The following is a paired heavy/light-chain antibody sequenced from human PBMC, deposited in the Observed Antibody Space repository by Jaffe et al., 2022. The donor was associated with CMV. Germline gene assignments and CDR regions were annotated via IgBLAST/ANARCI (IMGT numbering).Heavy chain of an antibody. Sequence: QVQLQESGPGLVKPSETLSLTCTVSGGSISSYYWSWIRQPAGKGLEWIGRIYTSGSTNYNPSLKSRVTMSVDTSKNQFSLKLSSVTAADTAVYYCARDPSRRPTGELLHNWYFDLWGRGTLVTVSS. D-gene: IGHD1-26*01. V-gene: IGHV4-4*07. J-gene: IGHJ2*01. CDR2: IYTSGST. CDR3: ARDPSRRPTGELLHNWYFDL. CDR1: GGSISSYY.
Light chain of an antibody. V-gene: IGKV3-15*01. CDR2: GAS. Sequence: EIVMTQSPATLSVSPGERATLSCRASQSVSSNLAWYQQKPGQAPRLLIYGASTRATGIPARFSGSGSGTEFTLTISSLQSEDFAVYYCQQYNNWPLMYTFGQGTKLEIK. CDR1: QSVSSN. CDR3: QQYNNWPLMYT. J-gene: IGKJ2*01.